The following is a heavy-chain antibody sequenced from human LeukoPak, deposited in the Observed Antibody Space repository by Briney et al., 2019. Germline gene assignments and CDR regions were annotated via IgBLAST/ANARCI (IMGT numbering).Heavy chain of an antibody. CDR3: AKVGSGYYDHLDF. D-gene: IGHD3-22*01. CDR2: ISSSGGST. Sequence: PGGSLRLSCVASGSGFPFSNAWMSWVRQAPGKGLEWVSGISSSGGSTYHADSVRGRFTISRDNSKNTQYLQMNSLRVEDTAVYYCAKVGSGYYDHLDFWGQGILVTVSS. J-gene: IGHJ4*02. V-gene: IGHV3-23*01. CDR1: GSGFPFSNA.